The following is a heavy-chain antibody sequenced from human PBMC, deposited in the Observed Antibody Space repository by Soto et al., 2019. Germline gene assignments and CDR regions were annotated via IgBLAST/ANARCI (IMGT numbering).Heavy chain of an antibody. D-gene: IGHD1-7*01. Sequence: SETLSLTCAVSGYSISSGYYWGWIRQPPGKGLEWIGSIYHSGSTYYNPSLKSRVTISVDTSKNQFSLKLSSVTAADTAMYYCARAVNWNYAPFGYWGQGTLVTVSS. CDR1: GYSISSGYY. CDR2: IYHSGST. J-gene: IGHJ4*02. V-gene: IGHV4-38-2*01. CDR3: ARAVNWNYAPFGY.